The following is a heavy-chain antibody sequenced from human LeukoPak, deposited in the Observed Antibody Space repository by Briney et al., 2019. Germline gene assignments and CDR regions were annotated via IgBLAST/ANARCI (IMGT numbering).Heavy chain of an antibody. J-gene: IGHJ5*02. CDR2: ISYDGGNK. D-gene: IGHD3-10*01. CDR3: AKDFYGSGIHWFDP. CDR1: GFTFSSYG. Sequence: GGSLRLSCAASGFTFSSYGMHWVRQAPGKGLEWVAVISYDGGNKYYADSVKGRFTISRDNSKNTPYLQMNSLRAEDTAVYYCAKDFYGSGIHWFDPWGQGTLVTVSS. V-gene: IGHV3-30*18.